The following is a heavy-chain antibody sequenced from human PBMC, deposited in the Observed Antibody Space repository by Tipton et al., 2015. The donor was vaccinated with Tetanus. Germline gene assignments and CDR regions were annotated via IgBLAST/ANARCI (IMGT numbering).Heavy chain of an antibody. CDR3: ASQIPIWFGEDTHAEYFQH. CDR1: GFTFSSYS. V-gene: IGHV3-48*02. Sequence: SGFTFSSYSMNWVRQAPGKGLEWVSYISSSSSTIYYADSVKGRFTISRDNAKNSLYLQMNSLRDEDTAVYYCASQIPIWFGEDTHAEYFQHWGQGTLVTVSS. CDR2: ISSSSSTI. J-gene: IGHJ1*01. D-gene: IGHD3-10*01.